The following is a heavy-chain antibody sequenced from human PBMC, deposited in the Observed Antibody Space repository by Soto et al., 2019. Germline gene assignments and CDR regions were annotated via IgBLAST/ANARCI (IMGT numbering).Heavy chain of an antibody. J-gene: IGHJ4*02. D-gene: IGHD3-22*01. Sequence: DVQLVESGGGLVKPGGSLRLSCTASGFTFNLYTLNWVRQAPGKGLEWVSSISSTSSYIYYADSVKGRFAISRAHADKSLFLQMSDLRAEDTALYYCATEGRSGYRNFDFWGQGTLVTVSS. CDR1: GFTFNLYT. CDR2: ISSTSSYI. CDR3: ATEGRSGYRNFDF. V-gene: IGHV3-21*01.